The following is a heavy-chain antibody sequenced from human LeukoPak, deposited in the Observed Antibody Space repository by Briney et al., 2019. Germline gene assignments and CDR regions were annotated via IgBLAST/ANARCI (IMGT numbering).Heavy chain of an antibody. CDR2: IKSKTDGGTT. CDR1: GFTFSSYS. Sequence: GGSLRLSCAASGFTFSSYSMNWVRQAPGKGLEWVGRIKSKTDGGTTDYAAPVKGRFTISRDDSKNTLYLQMNSLKTEDTAVYYCTTVAGPASSDYWGQGTLVTVSS. V-gene: IGHV3-15*01. D-gene: IGHD6-19*01. J-gene: IGHJ4*02. CDR3: TTVAGPASSDY.